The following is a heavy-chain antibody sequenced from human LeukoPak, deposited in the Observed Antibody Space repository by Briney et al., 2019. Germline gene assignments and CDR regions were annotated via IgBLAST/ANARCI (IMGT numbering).Heavy chain of an antibody. V-gene: IGHV4-34*01. CDR3: ARGLRQGSAWSWGPKEKSYQYMDV. D-gene: IGHD6-19*01. Sequence: SETLSLTCGVSGGSFSSHYWTWIRQPPGKGLEWIGEINPHGSANYNPSLESRVTVSADTSRNQLSLSLTSVTAADSAVYFCARGLRQGSAWSWGPKEKSYQYMDVWGTGTTVIVSS. CDR2: INPHGSA. J-gene: IGHJ6*04. CDR1: GGSFSSHY.